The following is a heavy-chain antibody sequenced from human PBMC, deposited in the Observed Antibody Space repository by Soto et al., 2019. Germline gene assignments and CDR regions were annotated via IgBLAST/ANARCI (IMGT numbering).Heavy chain of an antibody. J-gene: IGHJ4*02. CDR3: AREQGRGNSVYDFDY. V-gene: IGHV3-74*01. D-gene: IGHD5-12*01. Sequence: GGSLRLSCPASGFTFNNYLMHWVRQAPGKGLVWVSRVNTDGSSTTYADSVKGRFTISRDNAKSTLYLQMNSLRADDTAVYFCAREQGRGNSVYDFDYWGPGTLVTVSS. CDR1: GFTFNNYL. CDR2: VNTDGSST.